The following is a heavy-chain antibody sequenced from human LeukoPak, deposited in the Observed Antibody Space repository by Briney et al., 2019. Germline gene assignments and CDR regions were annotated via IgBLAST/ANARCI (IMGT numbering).Heavy chain of an antibody. D-gene: IGHD2-2*01. CDR3: ARDGRYCSTTSCQGWFDP. Sequence: SQTLSLTCTVSGGSISSGGYYWSWIRQHPGKGLEWIGYIYHSGSTNYNPSLKSRVTISVDTSKNQFSLKLNSVTAADTAVYYCARDGRYCSTTSCQGWFDPWGQGTLVTVSS. CDR2: IYHSGST. J-gene: IGHJ5*02. V-gene: IGHV4-31*03. CDR1: GGSISSGGYY.